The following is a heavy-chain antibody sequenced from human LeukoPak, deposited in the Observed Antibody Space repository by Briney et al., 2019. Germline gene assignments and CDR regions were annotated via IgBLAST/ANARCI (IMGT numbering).Heavy chain of an antibody. V-gene: IGHV1-2*02. Sequence: ASVKVSCKASGYTFTGYYMHWVRQAPGQGLEWMGWINPNSGGTNYAQKFQGRVTMTRATSISTAYMELRRLRSEDTAVDYCARDCVPYFDWLGPYHGMDVWGQGTTVTVSS. CDR1: GYTFTGYY. J-gene: IGHJ6*02. D-gene: IGHD3-9*01. CDR2: INPNSGGT. CDR3: ARDCVPYFDWLGPYHGMDV.